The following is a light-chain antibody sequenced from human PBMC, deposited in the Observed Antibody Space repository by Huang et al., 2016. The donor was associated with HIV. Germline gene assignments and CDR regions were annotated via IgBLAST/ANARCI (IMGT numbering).Light chain of an antibody. Sequence: EIVLTQSPATLSLSPGERATLSCRAIQSVGSYLVCYQQKPGQAPRLLIYDASNRATGIPARFSGSGSGTDFTLTISSLEAEDSAVYYCQQRSNWPPITFGPGTKVDIK. CDR1: QSVGSY. CDR2: DAS. V-gene: IGKV3-11*01. J-gene: IGKJ3*01. CDR3: QQRSNWPPIT.